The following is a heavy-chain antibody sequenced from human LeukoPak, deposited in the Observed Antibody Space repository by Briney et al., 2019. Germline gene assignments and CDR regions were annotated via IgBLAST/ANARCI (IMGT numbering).Heavy chain of an antibody. CDR1: GYTFTSYY. CDR3: ARGSIAAAATDNWFDP. V-gene: IGHV1-46*01. J-gene: IGHJ5*02. D-gene: IGHD6-13*01. CDR2: INPSGGST. Sequence: ASVKVSCKASGYTFTSYYMHWVRRAPGQGLEWMGIINPSGGSTSYAQKFQGRVTMTRDMSTSTVYMELSSLRSEDTAVYYCARGSIAAAATDNWFDPWGQGTLVTVSS.